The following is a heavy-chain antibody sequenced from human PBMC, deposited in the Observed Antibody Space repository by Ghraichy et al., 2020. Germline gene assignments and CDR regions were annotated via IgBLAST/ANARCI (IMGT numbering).Heavy chain of an antibody. CDR1: GYTFTGYY. Sequence: ASVKVSCKASGYTFTGYYMRWVRQAPGQGLEWMGWINPNSGGTNYAQKFQGRVTMTRDTSISTAYMELSRLRSDDTAVYYCARFSGWGRAPFDYWGQGTLVTVSS. V-gene: IGHV1-2*02. CDR3: ARFSGWGRAPFDY. CDR2: INPNSGGT. D-gene: IGHD6-19*01. J-gene: IGHJ4*02.